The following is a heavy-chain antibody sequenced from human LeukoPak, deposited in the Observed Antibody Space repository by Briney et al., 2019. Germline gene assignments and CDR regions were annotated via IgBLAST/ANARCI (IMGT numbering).Heavy chain of an antibody. Sequence: PVRSLRLSCAASGFTFDDYAMHWVRQAPGKGLEWVSGISWNSGSIGYADSVKGRFTISRDNAKNSLYLQMNSLRAEDMALYYCAKGRYYYDSSGYVYWGQGTLVTVSS. CDR3: AKGRYYYDSSGYVY. V-gene: IGHV3-9*03. J-gene: IGHJ4*02. CDR2: ISWNSGSI. D-gene: IGHD3-22*01. CDR1: GFTFDDYA.